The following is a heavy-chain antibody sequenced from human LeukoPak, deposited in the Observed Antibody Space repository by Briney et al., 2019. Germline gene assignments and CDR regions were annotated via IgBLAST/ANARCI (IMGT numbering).Heavy chain of an antibody. J-gene: IGHJ4*02. D-gene: IGHD5-18*01. CDR3: AKRDSYGPQELDY. Sequence: SGGPLRLSCAASGFTFSSYGMHWVRQAPGKGLEWVAFIRYDGSNKYYADSVKGRFTISRDNSKNTLYLQMNSLRAEDTAVYYCAKRDSYGPQELDYWGQGTLVTVSS. CDR2: IRYDGSNK. V-gene: IGHV3-30*02. CDR1: GFTFSSYG.